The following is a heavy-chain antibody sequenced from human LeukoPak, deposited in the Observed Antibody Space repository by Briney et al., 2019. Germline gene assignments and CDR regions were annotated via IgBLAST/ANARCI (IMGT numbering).Heavy chain of an antibody. D-gene: IGHD4-11*01. Sequence: PSETLSLTCAVYGGSFSGYYWSWIRQPPGKGLEWIGEINHSGSTNYNPSLKSRVTISVDTSKNQFSLKLSSVTAADTAVYYCARTPYSNYRNFGYWGQGTLVTVSS. CDR3: ARTPYSNYRNFGY. V-gene: IGHV4-34*01. J-gene: IGHJ4*02. CDR2: INHSGST. CDR1: GGSFSGYY.